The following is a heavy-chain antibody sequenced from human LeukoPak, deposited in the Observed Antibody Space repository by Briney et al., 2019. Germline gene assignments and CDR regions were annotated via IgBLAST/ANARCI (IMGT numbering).Heavy chain of an antibody. CDR1: GGSSSGYY. CDR2: IYSSGST. Sequence: SETLSLTCTVSGGSSSGYYWSWIRQPAGKGLEWIGQIYSSGSTYYNPSLKSRLTMSGDTSKDQFSLKLSSVTAADTAVYYCVRGGSRAAATFDYWGQGTLVTLSS. CDR3: VRGGSRAAATFDY. V-gene: IGHV4-4*07. D-gene: IGHD2-15*01. J-gene: IGHJ4*02.